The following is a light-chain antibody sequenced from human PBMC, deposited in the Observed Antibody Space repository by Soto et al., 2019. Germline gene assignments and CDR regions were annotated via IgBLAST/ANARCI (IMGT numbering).Light chain of an antibody. J-gene: IGKJ2*01. Sequence: EIVMTQSPATLSLSPGERATLSCRASQSVSSNLVWYLQKPGQAPRLLIYDTSTRATNVPARFSGSGSETEFTLTISGLQSEDFGIYYCHHYNNWPPRNTFGQGTKLEI. V-gene: IGKV3-15*01. CDR1: QSVSSN. CDR2: DTS. CDR3: HHYNNWPPRNT.